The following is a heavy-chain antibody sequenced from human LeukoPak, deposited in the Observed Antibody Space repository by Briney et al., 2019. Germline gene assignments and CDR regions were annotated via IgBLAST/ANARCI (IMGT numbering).Heavy chain of an antibody. CDR3: ARHFYGSGTYYHFDY. CDR1: GYSFPSYG. D-gene: IGHD3-10*01. J-gene: IGHJ4*02. V-gene: IGHV1-18*01. CDR2: ISPYNDNT. Sequence: SVKVSCKASGYSFPSYGISWVRQAPGQGPEWMGWISPYNDNTNYAQKLQGRATLTTDTSTSTAYMELRSLRSDDTAVYYCARHFYGSGTYYHFDYWGQGTLVTVSS.